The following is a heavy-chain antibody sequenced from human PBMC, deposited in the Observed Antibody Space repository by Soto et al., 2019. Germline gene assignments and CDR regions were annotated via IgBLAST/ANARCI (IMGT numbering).Heavy chain of an antibody. CDR3: AKDRAVQFLEWLLLGAFDI. CDR1: GFTFSSYA. Sequence: EVQLVESGGVSVQPGGSLRLSCAASGFTFSSYAMSWVRQAPGKGLEWVSAISGSGGSTYYADSVKGRFTISRDNSKNTLYLQMNSLRAEDTAVYYCAKDRAVQFLEWLLLGAFDIWGQGTMVTVSS. CDR2: ISGSGGST. D-gene: IGHD3-3*01. V-gene: IGHV3-23*04. J-gene: IGHJ3*02.